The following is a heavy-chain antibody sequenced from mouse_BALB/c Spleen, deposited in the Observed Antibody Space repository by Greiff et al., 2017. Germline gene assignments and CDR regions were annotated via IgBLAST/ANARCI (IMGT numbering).Heavy chain of an antibody. J-gene: IGHJ3*01. V-gene: IGHV1-7*01. CDR2: INPSTGYT. CDR3: AMRITTATSAWFAY. D-gene: IGHD1-2*01. CDR1: GYTFTSYW. Sequence: LQESGAELAKPGASVKMSCKASGYTFTSYWMHWVKQRPGQGLEWIGYINPSTGYTEYNQKFKDKATLTADKSSSTAYMQLSSLTSEDSAVYYCAMRITTATSAWFAYWGQGTLVTVSA.